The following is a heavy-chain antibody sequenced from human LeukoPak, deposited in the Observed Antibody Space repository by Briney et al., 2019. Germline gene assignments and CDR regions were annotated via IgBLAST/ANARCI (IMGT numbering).Heavy chain of an antibody. Sequence: PSETLSLTCTVSRYSISSGYFWGWIRQPPGKGLEWIGSIYRNGSTYYNPSLKSQVTVSVDTSKNQFSLKLSSVTAADTAVYYCARHGDYYDSSGYYSYLFDYWGQGTLVTVSS. V-gene: IGHV4-38-2*02. CDR3: ARHGDYYDSSGYYSYLFDY. D-gene: IGHD3-22*01. J-gene: IGHJ4*02. CDR1: RYSISSGYF. CDR2: IYRNGST.